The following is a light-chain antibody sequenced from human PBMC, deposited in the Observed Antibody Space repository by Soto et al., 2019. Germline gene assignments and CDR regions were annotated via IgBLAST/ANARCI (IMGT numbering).Light chain of an antibody. V-gene: IGLV2-14*01. J-gene: IGLJ1*01. Sequence: QSVLSQPASVFGSPGQSITISCTGTSSDVGAYNYVSWYQHHPGKAPKLIISDVSNRPLGVSNRFSASKSGNTASLTISGLQAEDEADYYCSSYTNSNTRVFGTGTKLTVL. CDR1: SSDVGAYNY. CDR2: DVS. CDR3: SSYTNSNTRV.